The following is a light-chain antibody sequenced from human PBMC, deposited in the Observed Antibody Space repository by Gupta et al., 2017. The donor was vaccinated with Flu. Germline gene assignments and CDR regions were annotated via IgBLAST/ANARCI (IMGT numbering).Light chain of an antibody. CDR1: QRISNY. J-gene: IGKJ1*01. CDR3: QQMYSTPWT. V-gene: IGKV1-39*01. CDR2: SAS. Sequence: DIQMTEPPSSLSASVGDRVTIPCRTSQRISNYLNWYQQKPGKDTKLLIYSASSLQTGVPSRLSGRVAATXFTLAIXRRQPEDFATYYCQQMYSTPWTFGXGTEVEIK.